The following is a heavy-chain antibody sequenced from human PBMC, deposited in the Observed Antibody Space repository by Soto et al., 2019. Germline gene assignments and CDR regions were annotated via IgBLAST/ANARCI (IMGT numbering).Heavy chain of an antibody. V-gene: IGHV6-1*01. CDR3: ATYSSSWYNEAFDI. CDR1: GDSVSSNSAA. Sequence: SQTLSLTCAISGDSVSSNSAAWNWIRQSPSRGLEWLGRTYYRSKWYNDYAVSVKSRITINPDTSKNQFSLQLNSMTPEDTAVYFCATYSSSWYNEAFDIWGQGKMVPVSS. CDR2: TYYRSKWYN. J-gene: IGHJ3*02. D-gene: IGHD6-13*01.